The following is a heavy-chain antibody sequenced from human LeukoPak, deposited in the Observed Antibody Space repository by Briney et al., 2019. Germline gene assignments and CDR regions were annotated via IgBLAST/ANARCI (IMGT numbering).Heavy chain of an antibody. J-gene: IGHJ6*03. V-gene: IGHV4-59*01. Sequence: SETLSLTCTFSFGSISSYYWSWIRQPPGKGLEWVGYIYYSGSTNYYPSLKSRLTISDDTSKNQFSLKLTSVTAADTAVYYCARGVGYQLLFNYYYMDVWGRGTTVTVSS. CDR2: IYYSGST. CDR3: ARGVGYQLLFNYYYMDV. D-gene: IGHD2-2*01. CDR1: FGSISSYY.